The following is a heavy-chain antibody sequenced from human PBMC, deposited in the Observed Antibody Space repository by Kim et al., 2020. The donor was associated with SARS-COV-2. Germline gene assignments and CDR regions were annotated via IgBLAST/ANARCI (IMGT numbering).Heavy chain of an antibody. V-gene: IGHV3-23*01. D-gene: IGHD6-13*01. CDR3: TKRGLGYSWYPSET. CDR1: GFTVSSCA. CDR2: ITSDGSK. J-gene: IGHJ1*01. Sequence: GGSLRLSCAASGFTVSSCAMTWVRQAPGKGLEWVSVITSDGSKFYSDSVKGRFSISRDNSENTLYLQMSSLRVEDTAIYYCTKRGLGYSWYPSETWGQGT.